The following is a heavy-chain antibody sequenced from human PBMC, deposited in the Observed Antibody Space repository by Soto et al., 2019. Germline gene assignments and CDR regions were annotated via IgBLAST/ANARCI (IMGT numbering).Heavy chain of an antibody. J-gene: IGHJ6*02. D-gene: IGHD2-21*02. CDR3: ARDHLILPAHDFFYGSDV. CDR2: IPQDGVDG. CDR1: GFTFSMYS. Sequence: PGGSLRLSCEVSGFTFSMYSMIWVRQSPGKGLEWVAKIPQDGVDGHYADSVKGRFIISRDYGKNSLHLQLNNLRAEDTAVYYCARDHLILPAHDFFYGSDVWGRGATVTVSS. V-gene: IGHV3-7*03.